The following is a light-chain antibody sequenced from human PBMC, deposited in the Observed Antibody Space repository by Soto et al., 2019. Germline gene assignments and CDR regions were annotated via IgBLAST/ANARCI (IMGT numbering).Light chain of an antibody. Sequence: EIVLTQSPDTLSLSPGERATVSCRASRTVIRNNLAWHQQKPGQAPRLLIYGASNRATGIPARFSGSGSGTDFTLTIARLEPEDFAVYYCQEYDGAPITFGLGTRLEI. CDR3: QEYDGAPIT. J-gene: IGKJ5*01. V-gene: IGKV3-20*01. CDR1: RTVIRNN. CDR2: GAS.